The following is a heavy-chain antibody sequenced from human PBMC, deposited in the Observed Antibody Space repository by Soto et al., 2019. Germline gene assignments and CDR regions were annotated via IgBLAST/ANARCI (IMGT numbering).Heavy chain of an antibody. J-gene: IGHJ6*02. CDR2: IYSGGNT. D-gene: IGHD3-10*01. V-gene: IGHV3-53*01. CDR3: ARGFKDSYGYYYYGMDV. CDR1: GFTVSRNY. Sequence: EVQLVESGGGLIQPGGSLRLSCAASGFTVSRNYMNWVRQAPGKGLEWVSVIYSGGNTYYADSVKGRFTISRDNSKNTLHLQMNSLRDEDTAVYYCARGFKDSYGYYYYGMDVWGQGTTVTVSS.